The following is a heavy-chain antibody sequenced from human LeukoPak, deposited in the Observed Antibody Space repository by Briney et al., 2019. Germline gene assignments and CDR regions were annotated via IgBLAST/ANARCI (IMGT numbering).Heavy chain of an antibody. V-gene: IGHV3-74*01. D-gene: IGHD3-3*01. J-gene: IGHJ5*02. CDR2: INTDGSST. CDR1: GFTFSSYW. Sequence: GGSLRLSCAASGFTFSSYWMHWVRQAPGKGLVWVSRINTDGSSTSYADSVKGRFTISRDNAKNTLYLQMNSLRAEDTAVYYCARLSLRFLEWQPPFDPWGQGTLVTVSS. CDR3: ARLSLRFLEWQPPFDP.